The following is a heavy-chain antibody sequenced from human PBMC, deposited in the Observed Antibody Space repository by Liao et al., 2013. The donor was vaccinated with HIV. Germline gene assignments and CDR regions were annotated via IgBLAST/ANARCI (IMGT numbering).Heavy chain of an antibody. CDR3: AMTYYDFWSGYYTNAFDI. V-gene: IGHV4-4*07. D-gene: IGHD3-3*01. CDR2: VYTSGST. CDR1: GDSISSSS. Sequence: QVQLQESGPGLVKPSETLSLTCTVSGDSISSSSWSWIRQPAGKGLEWIGRVYTSGSTNYNPSLKSRVTMSVDTSKNHFSLNLSSVTAADTAVYYCAMTYYDFWSGYYTNAFDIWGQGTMVTVSS. J-gene: IGHJ3*02.